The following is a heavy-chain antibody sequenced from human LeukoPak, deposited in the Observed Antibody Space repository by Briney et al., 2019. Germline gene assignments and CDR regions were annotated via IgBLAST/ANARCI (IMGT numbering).Heavy chain of an antibody. Sequence: GGSLRLSCAASGFTELTFSSYAMCWVRQAPGKWLDWVSTITSAGTIYYADSVKGRFTISRDNSKNTLYLQMNSLRAEDTAVYYCAKDHGYDFWSGYYFDYWGQGTLVTVSS. CDR2: ITSAGTI. J-gene: IGHJ4*02. CDR3: AKDHGYDFWSGYYFDY. CDR1: GFTELTFSSYA. D-gene: IGHD3-3*01. V-gene: IGHV3-23*01.